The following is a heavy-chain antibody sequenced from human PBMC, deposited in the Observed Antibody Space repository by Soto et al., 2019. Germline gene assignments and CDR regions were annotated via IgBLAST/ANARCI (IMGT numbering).Heavy chain of an antibody. CDR3: ATSPGVYAWTLFDY. D-gene: IGHD2-2*01. CDR2: IKSQVDGGTT. Sequence: EVQLVESGGGLVKPGGSLRLSCAVSGLTFSDAWMNWVRQTPGKGLEWLGLIKSQVDGGTTDYAAPVKDRFTISRDDSKSTLYLQMNHLKTEDTAMYYCATSPGVYAWTLFDYWGQGTLVTVSS. J-gene: IGHJ4*02. CDR1: GLTFSDAW. V-gene: IGHV3-15*01.